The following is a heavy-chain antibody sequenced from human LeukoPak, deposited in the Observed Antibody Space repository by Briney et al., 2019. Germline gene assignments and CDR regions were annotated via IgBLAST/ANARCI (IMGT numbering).Heavy chain of an antibody. J-gene: IGHJ4*02. CDR1: GGSFSGYH. CDR2: INDRGHA. CDR3: ARDPTTVVTTPYYFDF. D-gene: IGHD4-23*01. V-gene: IGHV4-34*01. Sequence: PSETLSLTCAVHGGSFSGYHWNWIRQFPGKGLEWIGEINDRGHANYNPSLESRVTISVDTSKKQFSLKLSSVAAADAAVYYCARDPTTVVTTPYYFDFWGQGTLVTVSS.